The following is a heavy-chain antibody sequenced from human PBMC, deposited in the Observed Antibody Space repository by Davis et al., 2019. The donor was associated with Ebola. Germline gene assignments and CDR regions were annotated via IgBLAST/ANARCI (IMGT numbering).Heavy chain of an antibody. J-gene: IGHJ4*02. CDR3: ARATGQAPMVRGVIGY. D-gene: IGHD3-10*01. CDR1: GYTFTGYY. V-gene: IGHV1-2*02. Sequence: ASVKVSCKASGYTFTGYYMHWVRQAPGQGLEWMGWINPNSGGTNYAQKFQGRVTMTRDTSISTAYMELSRLRSDDTAVYYCARATGQAPMVRGVIGYWGQGTLVTVSS. CDR2: INPNSGGT.